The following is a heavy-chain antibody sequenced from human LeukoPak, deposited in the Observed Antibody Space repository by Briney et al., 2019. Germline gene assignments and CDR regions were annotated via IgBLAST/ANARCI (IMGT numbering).Heavy chain of an antibody. D-gene: IGHD6-13*01. Sequence: SETLSLTCAVYGGSFSGYYWSWIRQRPGKGLEGIGEINHSGSTNYNPSLKSRVTISVDTSKNQFSLKLSSMTAADTAVYYCAGSSSWYDPLDYGGQGTLVTVSS. J-gene: IGHJ4*02. V-gene: IGHV4-34*01. CDR2: INHSGST. CDR3: AGSSSWYDPLDY. CDR1: GGSFSGYY.